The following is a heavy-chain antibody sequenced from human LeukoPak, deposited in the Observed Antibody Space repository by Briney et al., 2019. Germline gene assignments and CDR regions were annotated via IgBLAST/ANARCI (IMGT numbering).Heavy chain of an antibody. CDR3: GVVPAATNFDY. V-gene: IGHV3-7*01. J-gene: IGHJ4*02. CDR1: GFTFSSYW. Sequence: PGGSLRLSCAASGFTFSSYWMSWVRQAPGKGLEWVANIKQDGSEKYYVDSVKGRFTISRDNAKNSLYLQMNSLRAEDTAVYYCGVVPAATNFDYWGQGTLVTVSS. D-gene: IGHD2-2*01. CDR2: IKQDGSEK.